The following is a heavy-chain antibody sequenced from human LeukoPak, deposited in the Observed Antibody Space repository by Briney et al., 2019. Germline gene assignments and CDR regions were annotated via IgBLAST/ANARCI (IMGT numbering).Heavy chain of an antibody. Sequence: PSETLSLTCAVYGGSFSGYYWSWIRQPPGKGLEWIGEINHSGSTNYNPSLKSRVTISVDTSKNQFSLKLSSVTAADTAVYYCARGGYCSSTSCYKSFDYWGQGTLVTASS. CDR3: ARGGYCSSTSCYKSFDY. J-gene: IGHJ4*02. CDR2: INHSGST. D-gene: IGHD2-2*02. V-gene: IGHV4-34*01. CDR1: GGSFSGYY.